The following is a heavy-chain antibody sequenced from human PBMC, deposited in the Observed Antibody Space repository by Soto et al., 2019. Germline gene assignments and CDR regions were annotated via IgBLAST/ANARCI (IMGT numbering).Heavy chain of an antibody. J-gene: IGHJ4*01. CDR3: AKDEGAAVESPGD. Sequence: WSLRLSCAASGFIFDDFTMHWVRLVPGKGLQWVSYINWDGRIAMYADSVKGRFTISRDNTNNHLYLQMNSLRSDDTALYYCAKDEGAAVESPGDWGRGTMVTVYS. V-gene: IGHV3-43*01. CDR1: GFIFDDFT. D-gene: IGHD6-13*01. CDR2: INWDGRIA.